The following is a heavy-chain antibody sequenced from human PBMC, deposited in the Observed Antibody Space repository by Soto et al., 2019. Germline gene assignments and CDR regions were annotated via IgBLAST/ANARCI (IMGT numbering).Heavy chain of an antibody. CDR2: IYHSGST. J-gene: IGHJ4*02. CDR3: ASQRGYSYGRFDY. D-gene: IGHD5-18*01. CDR1: DFTISSGCDS. Sequence: TQSHTSPSSDFTISSGCDSLRWIKQPPGKGLEWIGYIYHSGSTYYNPSLKSRVTISVDRSKNQFSLKLSSVTAADTAVYYCASQRGYSYGRFDYWGQGTLVTVSS. V-gene: IGHV4-30-2*01.